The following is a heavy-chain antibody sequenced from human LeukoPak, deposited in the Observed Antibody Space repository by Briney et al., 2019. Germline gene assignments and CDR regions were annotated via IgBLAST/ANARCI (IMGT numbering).Heavy chain of an antibody. CDR3: ARDSGDFWSGYTPYFDY. CDR1: GGSISSYY. CDR2: IYTSGST. V-gene: IGHV4-4*07. D-gene: IGHD3-3*01. Sequence: SETLSLTCTVSGGSISSYYWSWIRQPAGKGLEWIWRIYTSGSTNYNPSPKSRVTMSVDTSKNQFSLKLSSVTAADTAVYYCARDSGDFWSGYTPYFDYWGQGTLVTVSS. J-gene: IGHJ4*02.